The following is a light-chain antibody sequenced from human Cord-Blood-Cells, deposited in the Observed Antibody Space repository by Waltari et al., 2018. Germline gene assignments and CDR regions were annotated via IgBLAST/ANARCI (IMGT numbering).Light chain of an antibody. Sequence: EIVLTQSPATLSLSPGERATLACRASQSVSSYLAGYQQKPGQAPRLLIYDASNRATGIPARFSGSGSRTDFTLTISSLEPEDFAVNYCQQRSNWLTFGGGTKVEIK. J-gene: IGKJ4*01. CDR3: QQRSNWLT. CDR1: QSVSSY. V-gene: IGKV3-11*01. CDR2: DAS.